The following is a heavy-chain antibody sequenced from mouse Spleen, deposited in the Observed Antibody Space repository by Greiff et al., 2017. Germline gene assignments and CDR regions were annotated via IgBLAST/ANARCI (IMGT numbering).Heavy chain of an antibody. J-gene: IGHJ3*01. CDR1: GYAFSSSW. CDR2: IYPGDGDT. Sequence: VQLQESGPELVKPGASVKISCKASGYAFSSSWMNWVKQRPGKGLEWIGRIYPGDGDTNYNGKFKGKATLTADKSSSTAYMQLSSLTSEDSAVYFCARGYYYDDPERFAYWGQGTLVTVSA. CDR3: ARGYYYDDPERFAY. V-gene: IGHV1-82*01. D-gene: IGHD1-1*01.